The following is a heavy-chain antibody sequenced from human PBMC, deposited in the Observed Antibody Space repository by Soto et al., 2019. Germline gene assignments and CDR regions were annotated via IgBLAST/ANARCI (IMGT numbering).Heavy chain of an antibody. V-gene: IGHV3-23*01. CDR3: TRDVGCPDCGVIKDVDAI. CDR2: ISGSRNSA. J-gene: IGHJ3*02. CDR1: GFTFRGYA. D-gene: IGHD3-10*01. Sequence: EVQVLQSGGGLGQPGGSLRLSCAAAGFTFRGYAMSWVRQAPGKGLEWVSTISGSRNSAFYADSVKGRFTISRDSSYNILYLQLNILRDEDTAVYYCTRDVGCPDCGVIKDVDAIWRQGTLVTVSS.